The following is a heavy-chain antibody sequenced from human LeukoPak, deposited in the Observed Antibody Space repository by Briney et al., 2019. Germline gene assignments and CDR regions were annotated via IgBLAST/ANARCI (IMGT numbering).Heavy chain of an antibody. Sequence: PGGSLRLSCAASGFTVSTNYMSWVRQAPGKGLEWVSVIYSNDNTYYADSVKGRFTISRDNSKNTLYLQMNSLRAEDTAVYYRARVGEGAAKDWGQGTLVTVSS. CDR1: GFTVSTNY. CDR3: ARVGEGAAKD. CDR2: IYSNDNT. J-gene: IGHJ4*02. D-gene: IGHD1-26*01. V-gene: IGHV3-53*01.